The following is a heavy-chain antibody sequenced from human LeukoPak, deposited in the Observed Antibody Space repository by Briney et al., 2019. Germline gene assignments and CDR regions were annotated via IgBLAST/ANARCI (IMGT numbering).Heavy chain of an antibody. Sequence: GGSLRLSCAASGFTFSSYSMNWVRQAPGKRLEWVSYISSSSSTIYYADSVKGRFTISRDNAKNSLYLQMNSLRAEDTAVYYCARGHRRITAQAFDIWGQGTMVTVSS. J-gene: IGHJ3*02. CDR2: ISSSSSTI. V-gene: IGHV3-48*01. D-gene: IGHD5-24*01. CDR3: ARGHRRITAQAFDI. CDR1: GFTFSSYS.